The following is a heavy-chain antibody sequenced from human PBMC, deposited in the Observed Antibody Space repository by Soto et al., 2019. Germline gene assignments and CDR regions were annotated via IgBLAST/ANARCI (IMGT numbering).Heavy chain of an antibody. CDR2: IRWSDNRV. V-gene: IGHV3-11*04. Sequence: GGSLRLSCAASGFTFSDHYMSWVRQAPGKGLEWISYIRWSDNRVYYADSVKGRFTISRDNAKNTLYLQLNSLRTEDTAVYYCANQIANGHWGRGTLVTVSS. CDR3: ANQIANGH. D-gene: IGHD1-1*01. CDR1: GFTFSDHY. J-gene: IGHJ4*02.